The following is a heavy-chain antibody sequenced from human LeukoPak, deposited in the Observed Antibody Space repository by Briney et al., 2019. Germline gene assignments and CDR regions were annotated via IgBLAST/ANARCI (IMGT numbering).Heavy chain of an antibody. V-gene: IGHV4-59*01. CDR3: ARAVTIFGRAYFDY. D-gene: IGHD3-3*01. CDR2: IYYSGST. CDR1: GGSISSYY. J-gene: IGHJ4*02. Sequence: PSETLSLTCTVSGGSISSYYWSWIRQPPGKGLEWIGYIYYSGSTNYNPSLKSRVTISVDTSKNQFSLKLSSVTAADTAVYYCARAVTIFGRAYFDYWGQGTLVTVSS.